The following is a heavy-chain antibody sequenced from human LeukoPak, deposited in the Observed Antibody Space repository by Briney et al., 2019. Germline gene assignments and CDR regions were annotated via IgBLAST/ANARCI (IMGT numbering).Heavy chain of an antibody. J-gene: IGHJ3*02. Sequence: SETLSLTCTVSGGSVSSGTYYWSWIRQPPGKGLECIGYIYYSGSTNYNPSLKGRVTISVDTSKNQFSLKLSSVTAADTAVYYCARQDSRDAFDIWGQGTMVTVSS. V-gene: IGHV4-61*01. D-gene: IGHD3/OR15-3a*01. CDR3: ARQDSRDAFDI. CDR2: IYYSGST. CDR1: GGSVSSGTYY.